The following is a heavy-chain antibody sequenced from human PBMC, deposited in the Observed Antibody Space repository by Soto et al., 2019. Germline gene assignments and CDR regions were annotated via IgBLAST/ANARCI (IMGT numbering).Heavy chain of an antibody. CDR1: GFTFSTDH. V-gene: IGHV3-13*01. Sequence: EVQLLESGGGLVQPGGSLRLSCAASGFTFSTDHMHWVRQATGKGLEWVAAISTTGGTHYPDSVKGRFTVSRDNAKNSLYLQKNSLRAGETAVYCCARGRTRSSCYEYWVQGTLVTVS. D-gene: IGHD2-15*01. CDR3: ARGRTRSSCYEY. CDR2: ISTTGGT. J-gene: IGHJ4*02.